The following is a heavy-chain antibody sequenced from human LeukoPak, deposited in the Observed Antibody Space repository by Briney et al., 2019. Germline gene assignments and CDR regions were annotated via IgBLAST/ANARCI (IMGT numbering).Heavy chain of an antibody. Sequence: GGSLRLSCAASGFTFSSYWMSWVRQAPGKRLEWVANIKQDGSEKYYVDSVKGRFTISRDNAKNSLYLQMNSLRAEDTAVYYCARGYCSSTSCYTTPDVWGQGTTVTVSS. CDR2: IKQDGSEK. CDR1: GFTFSSYW. J-gene: IGHJ6*02. V-gene: IGHV3-7*03. D-gene: IGHD2-2*02. CDR3: ARGYCSSTSCYTTPDV.